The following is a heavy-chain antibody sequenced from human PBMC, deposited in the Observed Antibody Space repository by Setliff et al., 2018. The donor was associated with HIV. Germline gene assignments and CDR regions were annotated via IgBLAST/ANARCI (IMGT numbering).Heavy chain of an antibody. CDR3: ARRKLSKGGAFDD. V-gene: IGHV4-4*09. CDR1: GDSIDDFY. D-gene: IGHD1-1*01. Sequence: SETLSLPCPVSGDSIDDFYWSWLRQPPGQGLEGIGDIFSHVTTNYSPSLKSRVTMALDRSKSQFLLNLTSVNASDTAIYYCARRKLSKGGAFDDWGQGARGTV. CDR2: IFSHVTT. J-gene: IGHJ4*02.